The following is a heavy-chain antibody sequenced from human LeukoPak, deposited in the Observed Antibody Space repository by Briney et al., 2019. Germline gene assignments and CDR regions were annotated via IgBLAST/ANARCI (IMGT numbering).Heavy chain of an antibody. D-gene: IGHD2-15*01. J-gene: IGHJ4*02. CDR3: ARDERQNYPFGYRVVGVTHVYPQFDY. CDR1: GYTFTSYY. CDR2: INPSGGST. Sequence: GASVKVSCKASGYTFTSYYMHWVRQAPGQGLEWMGVINPSGGSTSYAQKFQGRVTMTRDTSTSTVYMELSSLRSEDTAVYYCARDERQNYPFGYRVVGVTHVYPQFDYWGQGTLVTVSS. V-gene: IGHV1-46*01.